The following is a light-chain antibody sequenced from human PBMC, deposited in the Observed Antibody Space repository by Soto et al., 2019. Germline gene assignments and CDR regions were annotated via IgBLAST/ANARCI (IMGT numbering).Light chain of an antibody. CDR1: SSDIGGYNS. J-gene: IGLJ1*01. CDR3: SSYTDRKHLV. Sequence: QSALTQSPSASGSRGQSVTISCTGTSSDIGGYNSVSWYQQHPGKAPKVMIYDVTKRPSGVPDRFSGSKSGNTASLTVSALQAEDEADYYCSSYTDRKHLVFGTGTKVTVL. CDR2: DVT. V-gene: IGLV2-8*01.